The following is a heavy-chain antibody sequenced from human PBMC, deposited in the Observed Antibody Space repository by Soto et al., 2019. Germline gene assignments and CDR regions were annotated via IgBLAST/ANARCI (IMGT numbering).Heavy chain of an antibody. CDR1: VYTLTSYC. CDR3: ERDLWWLVRWPSDD. V-gene: IGHV1-18*01. CDR2: IGAYNGNT. D-gene: IGHD6-19*01. J-gene: IGHJ4*02. Sequence: SSVTGACTCSVYTLTSYCISWGRQANGQGLEWMGWIGAYNGNTNYAQKLQGRVTMTTDTSTSTAYMELRSLRSDGTAVYDCERDLWWLVRWPSDDWGQRTLVTGSS.